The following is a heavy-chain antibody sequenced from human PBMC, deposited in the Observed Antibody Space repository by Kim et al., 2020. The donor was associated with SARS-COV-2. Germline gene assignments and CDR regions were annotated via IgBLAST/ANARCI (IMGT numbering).Heavy chain of an antibody. V-gene: IGHV3-48*04. Sequence: GGSLRLSCAASGFTFSSYSMNWVRQAPGKGLEWVSYISSSSSTIYYADSVKGRFTISRDNAKNSLYLQMNSLRAEDTAVYYCARAWGSDYGDPITEPLYYFDYWGQGTLVTVSS. J-gene: IGHJ4*02. CDR2: ISSSSSTI. CDR3: ARAWGSDYGDPITEPLYYFDY. D-gene: IGHD4-17*01. CDR1: GFTFSSYS.